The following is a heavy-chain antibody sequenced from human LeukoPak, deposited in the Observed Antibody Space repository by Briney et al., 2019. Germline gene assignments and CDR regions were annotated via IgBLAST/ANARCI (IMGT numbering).Heavy chain of an antibody. V-gene: IGHV4-59*08. CDR3: ARHIETYSSSWPYYFDY. CDR2: IYYSGST. CDR1: GGSISSYY. D-gene: IGHD6-13*01. Sequence: PSETLSLTCTVSGGSISSYYWSWIRQPPGKGLEWIGYIYYSGSTNYNPSLKSRVTISVDTSKNQFSLKLSSVTAADTAVYYCARHIETYSSSWPYYFDYWAREPWSPSPQ. J-gene: IGHJ4*02.